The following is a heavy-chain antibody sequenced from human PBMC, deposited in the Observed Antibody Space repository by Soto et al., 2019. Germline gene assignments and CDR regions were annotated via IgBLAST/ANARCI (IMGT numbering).Heavy chain of an antibody. J-gene: IGHJ4*02. Sequence: PGGSLRLSCVASGFTFSSYGMHWIRQAPGKGLEWVALIWFGGSNENYADSVQGRFTISRDNSKDTLYLQMNSLRAEDTAVYYCGREVDSTNWYRRFGYWGQGTLVTVSS. CDR1: GFTFSSYG. CDR2: IWFGGSNE. V-gene: IGHV3-33*01. D-gene: IGHD6-13*01. CDR3: GREVDSTNWYRRFGY.